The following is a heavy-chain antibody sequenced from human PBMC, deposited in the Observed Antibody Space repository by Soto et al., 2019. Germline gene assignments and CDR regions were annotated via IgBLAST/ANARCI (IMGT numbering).Heavy chain of an antibody. CDR3: ASSSGGGYSGYDGAFDY. J-gene: IGHJ4*02. Sequence: QVQLVQSGAEVKKPGSSVKVSCKASGGTFSSYAISWVRQAPGQGLEWMGGIIPIFGTANYAQKFQGRVTITADESTSTAYMELSSLRSEDTAVYYCASSSGGGYSGYDGAFDYWGQGTLVTVSS. V-gene: IGHV1-69*01. CDR1: GGTFSSYA. CDR2: IIPIFGTA. D-gene: IGHD5-12*01.